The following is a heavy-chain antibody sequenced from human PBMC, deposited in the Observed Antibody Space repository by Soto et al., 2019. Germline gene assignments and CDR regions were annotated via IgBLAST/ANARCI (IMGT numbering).Heavy chain of an antibody. D-gene: IGHD6-19*01. CDR3: ARHSVAVAGVRFDY. CDR1: GGSISSSSYY. V-gene: IGHV4-39*01. Sequence: QLQLQESGPGLVKPSETLYLTCTVSGGSISSSSYYWGWIRQPPGKGLEWIGSIYYSGSTYYNPSLKSRVTISVDTSKNQFSLKLSSVTAADTAVYYCARHSVAVAGVRFDYWGQGTLVTVSS. J-gene: IGHJ4*02. CDR2: IYYSGST.